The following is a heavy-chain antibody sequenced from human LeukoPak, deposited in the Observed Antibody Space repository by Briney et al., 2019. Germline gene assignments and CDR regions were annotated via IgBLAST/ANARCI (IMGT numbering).Heavy chain of an antibody. CDR2: IKSKTDGGTT. CDR3: TTAGYILTGYYSYYFDY. D-gene: IGHD3-9*01. Sequence: PGGSLRLSCAASGFTFSNAWMSWVRQAPGKGLEWVGRIKSKTDGGTTDYAAPVKGRFTISRDDSKNTLYLQMNSLKTEDTAVYYCTTAGYILTGYYSYYFDYWGQGTLVTVSS. CDR1: GFTFSNAW. V-gene: IGHV3-15*01. J-gene: IGHJ4*02.